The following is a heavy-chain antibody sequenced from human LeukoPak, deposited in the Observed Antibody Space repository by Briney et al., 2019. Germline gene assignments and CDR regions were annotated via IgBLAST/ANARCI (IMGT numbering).Heavy chain of an antibody. D-gene: IGHD3-3*01. CDR3: AREDDFRAHRDAFDI. Sequence: PGGSLRLSCAASGFTVSSNYMSWVRQAPGKGLEWVSVIYSGGSTYYADSVKGRFTISRDNSKNTLYLQMNSLRAEDTAVYYCAREDDFRAHRDAFDIWGQGTMVTVSS. V-gene: IGHV3-66*01. CDR2: IYSGGST. CDR1: GFTVSSNY. J-gene: IGHJ3*02.